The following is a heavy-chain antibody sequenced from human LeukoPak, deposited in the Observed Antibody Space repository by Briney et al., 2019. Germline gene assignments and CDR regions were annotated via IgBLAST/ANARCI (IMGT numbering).Heavy chain of an antibody. V-gene: IGHV4-38-2*02. CDR1: GYSISSGYY. J-gene: IGHJ3*02. CDR3: ATYLGAAAGAFDI. Sequence: SETLSLTCTVSGYSISSGYYWGWIRQPPGKGLERIGSIYHSGSTYYNPSLKSRVTISVDTSKNQFSLKLNSVAAADTAVYYCATYLGAAAGAFDIWGQGTMVTVSP. D-gene: IGHD6-13*01. CDR2: IYHSGST.